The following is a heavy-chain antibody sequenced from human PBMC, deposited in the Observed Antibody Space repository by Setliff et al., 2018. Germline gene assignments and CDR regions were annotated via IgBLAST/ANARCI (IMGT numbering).Heavy chain of an antibody. CDR3: ARTSSRRYFDL. D-gene: IGHD4-17*01. V-gene: IGHV4-31*03. Sequence: SETLSLTCTVSGGSISSGGYYWSWIRQHPGKGLEWIGYIYYSGSTYYNPSLKSRVTISIDTSKNRFSLKLHSVTAADTAVYYCARTSSRRYFDLWGRGTLVTVSS. J-gene: IGHJ2*01. CDR2: IYYSGST. CDR1: GGSISSGGYY.